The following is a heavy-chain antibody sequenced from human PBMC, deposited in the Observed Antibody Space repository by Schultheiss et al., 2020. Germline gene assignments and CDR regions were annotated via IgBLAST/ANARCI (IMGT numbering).Heavy chain of an antibody. J-gene: IGHJ1*01. D-gene: IGHD6-19*01. Sequence: SETLSLTCTVSGGSISSGSYYWSWIRQPAGKGLEWIGRIYTSGSTNYNPSLKSRVTISVDTSKNQFSLKLSSVTAADTAVYYCVRGGIAVAGTTHAEYFQHWSQGTLVTVSS. V-gene: IGHV4-61*02. CDR3: VRGGIAVAGTTHAEYFQH. CDR2: IYTSGST. CDR1: GGSISSGSYY.